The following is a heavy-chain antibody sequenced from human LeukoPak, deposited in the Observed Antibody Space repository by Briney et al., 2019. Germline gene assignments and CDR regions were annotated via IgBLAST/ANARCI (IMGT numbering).Heavy chain of an antibody. J-gene: IGHJ4*02. D-gene: IGHD2-21*01. Sequence: VGSLRLSCEASGFTLNYYWMSWVRQAPGKGLEWVASINQDGSEKYFVDSVEGRFTISRDNAQNSVFLQMDSLRVDDTAVYYCARWVSQYYFDYWGQGTHVTVSS. CDR1: GFTLNYYW. V-gene: IGHV3-7*01. CDR3: ARWVSQYYFDY. CDR2: INQDGSEK.